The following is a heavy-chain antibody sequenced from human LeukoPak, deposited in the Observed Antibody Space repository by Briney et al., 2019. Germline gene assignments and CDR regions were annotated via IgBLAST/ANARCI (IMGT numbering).Heavy chain of an antibody. V-gene: IGHV1-46*01. CDR1: GYTFSRYY. CDR3: AREFAAMVPNGLDI. D-gene: IGHD5-18*01. Sequence: ASVKVSCKASGYTFSRYYIHWVRQAPGQGLEWMGMINPSGGSTTYVQKFQGRVTITRDTSTMTVYMELSSLRSEDTAVYYCAREFAAMVPNGLDIWGQGTMVTVSS. CDR2: INPSGGST. J-gene: IGHJ3*02.